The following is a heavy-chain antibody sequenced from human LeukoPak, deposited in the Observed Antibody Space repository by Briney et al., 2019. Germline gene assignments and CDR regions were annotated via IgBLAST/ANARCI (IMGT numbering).Heavy chain of an antibody. J-gene: IGHJ4*02. CDR2: ISSSSSYI. CDR1: GFTFSSYS. CDR3: ARGGEGLSSSWGY. Sequence: GGSLRLSCAASGFTFSSYSMNWVRQAPGKGLEWVSSISSSSSYIYYADSVKGRFTISRDNAKNSLYLQMNSLRAEDTAVYYCARGGEGLSSSWGYWGQGTLVTVSS. V-gene: IGHV3-21*01. D-gene: IGHD6-13*01.